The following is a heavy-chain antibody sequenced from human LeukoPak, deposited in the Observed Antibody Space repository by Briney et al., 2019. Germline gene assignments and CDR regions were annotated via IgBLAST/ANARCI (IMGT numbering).Heavy chain of an antibody. CDR3: ARLNFRGGEALHFDS. V-gene: IGHV4-4*09. D-gene: IGHD3-16*01. J-gene: IGHJ4*02. CDR2: IHSDGTT. CDR1: GGSLTNYY. Sequence: SETLSLTCSVSGGSLTNYYWGWIRQPPGKGLEFIGYIHSDGTTNYDSSLQSRVAISLDTSKIQLSLRLYSVTAADTALYFCARLNFRGGEALHFDSWGQGTLVTASS.